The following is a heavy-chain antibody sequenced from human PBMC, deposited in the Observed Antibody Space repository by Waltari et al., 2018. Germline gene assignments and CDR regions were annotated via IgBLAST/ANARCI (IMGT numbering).Heavy chain of an antibody. Sequence: EAQLVQSGAEVKKPGESLTISCKASGYSCRNYWIGWVRQMPGKGLEWMGITYPCDSHTRYTPSFQGQVTISADQSLSTAYLQLSSLKASDTAIYYCARQRGSSLYLYFDLWGRGTLLTVSS. CDR1: GYSCRNYW. J-gene: IGHJ2*01. CDR3: ARQRGSSLYLYFDL. D-gene: IGHD3-16*01. CDR2: TYPCDSHT. V-gene: IGHV5-51*01.